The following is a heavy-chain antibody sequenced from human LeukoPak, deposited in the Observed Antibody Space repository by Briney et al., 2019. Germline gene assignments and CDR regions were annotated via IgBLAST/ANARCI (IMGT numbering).Heavy chain of an antibody. CDR3: ARDNVLYGGDILTGSPGAFDI. D-gene: IGHD3-9*01. CDR2: IYYSGST. V-gene: IGHV4-59*08. J-gene: IGHJ3*02. Sequence: PSETLSLTCTVSGGSISSYYWSWIRQPPGKGLEWIGYIYYSGSTNYNPSLKSRVTISVDTSKNQFSLKLSSVTAADTAVYYCARDNVLYGGDILTGSPGAFDIWGQGTMVTVSS. CDR1: GGSISSYY.